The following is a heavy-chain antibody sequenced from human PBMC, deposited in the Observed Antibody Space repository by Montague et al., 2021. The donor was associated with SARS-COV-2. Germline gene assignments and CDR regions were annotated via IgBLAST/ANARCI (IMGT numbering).Heavy chain of an antibody. CDR2: INHSGST. V-gene: IGHV4-34*01. J-gene: IGHJ5*02. D-gene: IGHD3-10*01. Sequence: SETLSLTCAVYGGSFSGYYWSWIRQPPGKGLEWIGEINHSGSTNCNPSLKSRVTISVDTSKNQFSLKLSSVTAADTAVYYCARGLRQRLLWFGINNWFDPWGQGTLVTVSS. CDR3: ARGLRQRLLWFGINNWFDP. CDR1: GGSFSGYY.